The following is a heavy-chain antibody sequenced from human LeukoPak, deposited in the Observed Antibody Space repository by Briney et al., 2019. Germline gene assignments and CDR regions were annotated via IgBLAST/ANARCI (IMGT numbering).Heavy chain of an antibody. CDR3: ARHRNDWFDH. CDR2: IYPGDSDT. D-gene: IGHD1-14*01. CDR1: GSRFTSYW. V-gene: IGHV5-51*01. Sequence: GGSLKISCKGAGSRFTSYWIGWVRQMPGKGLEWMGIIYPGDSDTRYSPSFQGQVTISADKSISTAYLQWSSLKASDTAMYYCARHRNDWFDHWGQGTLVTVSS. J-gene: IGHJ5*02.